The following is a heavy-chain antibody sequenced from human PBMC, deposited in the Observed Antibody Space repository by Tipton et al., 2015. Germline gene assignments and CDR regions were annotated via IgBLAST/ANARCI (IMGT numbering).Heavy chain of an antibody. CDR1: GVSVRTSPHY. CDR2: IYHTGTS. D-gene: IGHD2-15*01. V-gene: IGHV4-31*11. Sequence: LRLSCDVSGVSVRTSPHYWAWIRQQPGQGLEWIGYIYHTGTSYYSPALRSRLLISLDTSRNHFSLDLTSVTAADTAVYYCASLWDMNCCHFDHWGQGTLISVSS. J-gene: IGHJ4*02. CDR3: ASLWDMNCCHFDH.